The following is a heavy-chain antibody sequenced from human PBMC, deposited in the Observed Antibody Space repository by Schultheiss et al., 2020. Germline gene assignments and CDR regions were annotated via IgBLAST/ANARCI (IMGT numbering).Heavy chain of an antibody. J-gene: IGHJ6*03. D-gene: IGHD3-9*01. Sequence: SETLSLTCAVYGGSFSGYYWTWIRQPPGKGLDWIGEINHSGSTNYNPSLKSRVTISVDTSKNQFSLKLSSVTAADTAVYYCARILRYFDWLRSYYIDVWGKGTTVTVSS. CDR3: ARILRYFDWLRSYYIDV. V-gene: IGHV4-34*01. CDR2: INHSGST. CDR1: GGSFSGYY.